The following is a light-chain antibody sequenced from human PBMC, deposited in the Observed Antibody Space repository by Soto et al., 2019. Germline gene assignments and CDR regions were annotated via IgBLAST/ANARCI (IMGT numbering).Light chain of an antibody. CDR2: AAS. J-gene: IGKJ2*01. CDR1: QGINIF. V-gene: IGKV1-9*01. CDR3: QQRNSYPRT. Sequence: DIQLTQSPSFLSASVGDRVTITCRASQGINIFLAWFQQKPGKAPNLLISAASTLQSGVPSRFSGSGSETEFTLTITSLQPEDSATYYCQQRNSYPRTXGQGTKVEIK.